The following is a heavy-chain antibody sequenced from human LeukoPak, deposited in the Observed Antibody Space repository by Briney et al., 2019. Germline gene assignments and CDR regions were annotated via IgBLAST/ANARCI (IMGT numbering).Heavy chain of an antibody. CDR3: ARARYGDCVD. CDR1: GGSLSSSSYY. J-gene: IGHJ4*02. D-gene: IGHD4-17*01. CDR2: IYYSGST. V-gene: IGHV4-39*07. Sequence: SETLSLTCTVSGGSLSSSSYYWAWIRHPPGQGLEWIGSIYYSGSTYYNPSLKSRVTISMDTSKNQFSLKLSSVTAADTAVYYCARARYGDCVDWGQGTLVTVSS.